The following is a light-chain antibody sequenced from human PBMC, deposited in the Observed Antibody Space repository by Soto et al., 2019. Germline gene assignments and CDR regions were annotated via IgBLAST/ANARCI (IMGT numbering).Light chain of an antibody. J-gene: IGLJ1*01. CDR3: CSFAGSSTYV. CDR1: SSDVGTYTL. CDR2: ETS. Sequence: QSVMTEPASLSGSPGQSITISCTGTSSDVGTYTLVSWYQQHPDKAPKLMIYETSKRPSGVSNRFSGSKSGNTASLTISGLQAEDEADYYCCSFAGSSTYVFGTGTKVTVL. V-gene: IGLV2-23*01.